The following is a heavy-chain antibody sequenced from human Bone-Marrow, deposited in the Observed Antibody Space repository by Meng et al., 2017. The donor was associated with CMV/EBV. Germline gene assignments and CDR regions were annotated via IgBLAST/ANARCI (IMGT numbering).Heavy chain of an antibody. J-gene: IGHJ4*02. D-gene: IGHD3-22*01. Sequence: GSLRLSCTVSGGSISSSRYYWGWIRQPPGKGLEWIGSIFYSGSTNSHPSLKSRVTISVDTSKNQFSLKLTSVTVADTAVYYCARGSPGEYYTDSRGYFYFDNWGQGNLVTVSS. CDR3: ARGSPGEYYTDSRGYFYFDN. CDR1: GGSISSSRYY. V-gene: IGHV4-39*07. CDR2: IFYSGST.